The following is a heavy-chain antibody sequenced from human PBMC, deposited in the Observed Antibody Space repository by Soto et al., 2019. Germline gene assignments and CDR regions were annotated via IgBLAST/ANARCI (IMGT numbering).Heavy chain of an antibody. CDR2: IRQDGSEK. J-gene: IGHJ2*01. Sequence: EVQLVESGGGLVQPGGSLRLSCFASGFSLSNYWMAWVRQAPGKGLEWVANIRQDGSEKHYVDSVKGRFTISRDNAKNSLYLQMNSLRPDDTAVYYCARESKGSGWYSDLWGRGTLVSASS. CDR1: GFSLSNYW. V-gene: IGHV3-7*03. D-gene: IGHD6-19*01. CDR3: ARESKGSGWYSDL.